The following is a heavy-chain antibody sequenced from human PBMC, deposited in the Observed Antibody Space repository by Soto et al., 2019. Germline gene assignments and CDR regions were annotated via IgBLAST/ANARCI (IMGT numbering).Heavy chain of an antibody. V-gene: IGHV4-34*01. CDR2: INHSGST. D-gene: IGHD5-18*01. CDR1: GGSISSYY. Sequence: SETLSLTCTVSGGSISSYYWSWIRQPPGKGLEWIGEINHSGSTNYNPSLKSRVTISVDTSKNQFSLKLSSVTAADTAVYYCARRWPRKAHAYSYGYFLDYWGQGTLVTVSS. J-gene: IGHJ4*02. CDR3: ARRWPRKAHAYSYGYFLDY.